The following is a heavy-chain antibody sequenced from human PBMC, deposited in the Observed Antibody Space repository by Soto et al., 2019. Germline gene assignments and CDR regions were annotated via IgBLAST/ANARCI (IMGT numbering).Heavy chain of an antibody. Sequence: GGSLRLSCAASGFTFSSYAMSWVRQAPGKGLEWVSAISGSGGSTYYADSVKGRFTISRDNSKNTLYLEMNSIRAEDTAVYYCAKDFGPRIVVVPAARRGAFDTGGQGTRFTV. CDR1: GFTFSSYA. CDR3: AKDFGPRIVVVPAARRGAFDT. D-gene: IGHD2-2*01. J-gene: IGHJ3*02. CDR2: ISGSGGST. V-gene: IGHV3-23*01.